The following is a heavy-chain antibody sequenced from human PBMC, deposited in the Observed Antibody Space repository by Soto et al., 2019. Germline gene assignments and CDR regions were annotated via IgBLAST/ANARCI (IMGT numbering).Heavy chain of an antibody. CDR1: GFTFRDCY. V-gene: IGHV3-11*01. CDR3: ALCSGGSCYYYYMDV. Sequence: PGGSLRLSCAASGFTFRDCYMSWIRQAPGKGLEWVSYISSSGSTIYYADSVKGRFTISRDNAKNSLYLQMNSLRAEDTAVYYCALCSGGSCYYYYMDVWGKGTTVTVSS. D-gene: IGHD2-15*01. CDR2: ISSSGSTI. J-gene: IGHJ6*03.